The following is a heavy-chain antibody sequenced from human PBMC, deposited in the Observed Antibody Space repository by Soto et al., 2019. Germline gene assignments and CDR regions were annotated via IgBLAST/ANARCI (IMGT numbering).Heavy chain of an antibody. CDR3: ARARVGTMMEGAFDI. V-gene: IGHV1-69*13. J-gene: IGHJ3*02. CDR2: IIPIFGTA. CDR1: GGTFSSYA. D-gene: IGHD1-7*01. Sequence: ASVKVSCKASGGTFSSYAISWVRQAPGQGLEWMGGIIPIFGTANYAQKFQGRVTITADESTSTAYMELSGLRSEDTAVYYCARARVGTMMEGAFDIWGQGTMVTVSS.